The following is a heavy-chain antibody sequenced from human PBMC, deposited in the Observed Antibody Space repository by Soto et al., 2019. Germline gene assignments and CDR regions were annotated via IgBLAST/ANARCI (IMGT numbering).Heavy chain of an antibody. CDR3: ARGPQLELHVSGMDV. Sequence: ASVKVSCKASGSTFTTYTFHWLRQAPGQRLEWMGWIRAGNGDTKYSQKFQGRVAITRDTSVSTAYMELSRLRSDDTAVYYCARGPQLELHVSGMDVWGQGTTVSVSS. CDR2: IRAGNGDT. D-gene: IGHD1-7*01. V-gene: IGHV1-3*01. J-gene: IGHJ6*02. CDR1: GSTFTTYT.